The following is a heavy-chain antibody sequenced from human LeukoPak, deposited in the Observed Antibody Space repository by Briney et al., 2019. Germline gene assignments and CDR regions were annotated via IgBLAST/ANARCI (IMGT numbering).Heavy chain of an antibody. Sequence: SETLSLTCAVSGYSISSVYYWGWIRQPPGKGLEWIGSIFHSGSTYYNPSLKSRVNMSVDTSKNQISLKLSSVTAADTAVYYCARASGSYGSGSYYYYGMDVWGKGTTVTVSS. CDR1: GYSISSVYY. CDR3: ARASGSYGSGSYYYYGMDV. D-gene: IGHD3-10*01. CDR2: IFHSGST. J-gene: IGHJ6*04. V-gene: IGHV4-38-2*01.